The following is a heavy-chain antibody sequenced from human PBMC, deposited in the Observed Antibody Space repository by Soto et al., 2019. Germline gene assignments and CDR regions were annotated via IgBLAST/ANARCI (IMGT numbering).Heavy chain of an antibody. Sequence: EVQVLESGGGLARPGGSVTISCATSGFTFSSYGMTWVRQAPGKGLEWVSAISGSGDSTFYAESLGGRFTISSDNSKNTVYLQMKSLRAGDTATYYCAKTSSASGRDCPGHWGQGTQVTVSS. V-gene: IGHV3-23*01. D-gene: IGHD2-21*02. CDR3: AKTSSASGRDCPGH. CDR2: ISGSGDST. J-gene: IGHJ4*02. CDR1: GFTFSSYG.